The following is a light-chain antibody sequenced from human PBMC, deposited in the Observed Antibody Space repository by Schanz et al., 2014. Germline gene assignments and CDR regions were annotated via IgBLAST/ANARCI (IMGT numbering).Light chain of an antibody. CDR1: GSNIGAGYA. CDR3: QSYDTRLSGFYV. CDR2: GDY. J-gene: IGLJ1*01. V-gene: IGLV1-40*01. Sequence: QSVLTQPPSVSGAPGQRATISCTGSGSNIGAGYAVHWYQQDPGAAPKLLIYGDYNRPSGVPDRFSGSKSGTSAYLAITGLQAEDEADYYCQSYDTRLSGFYVFGTGTKLTVL.